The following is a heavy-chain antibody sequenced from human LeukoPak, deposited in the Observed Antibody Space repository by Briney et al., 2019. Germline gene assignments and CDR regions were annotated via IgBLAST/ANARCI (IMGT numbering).Heavy chain of an antibody. D-gene: IGHD5-18*01. J-gene: IGHJ2*01. CDR2: IKQDGSEK. CDR1: GFTFSSYW. Sequence: PGGSLRLSCAASGFTFSSYWMSWVRQAPGKGLEWVANIKQDGSEKYYVDSVKGRFTISRDNAKNSLYLQMNSLRAEDTAVYYCASGGYSYGYWYFDLWGRGTLVTVSS. CDR3: ASGGYSYGYWYFDL. V-gene: IGHV3-7*01.